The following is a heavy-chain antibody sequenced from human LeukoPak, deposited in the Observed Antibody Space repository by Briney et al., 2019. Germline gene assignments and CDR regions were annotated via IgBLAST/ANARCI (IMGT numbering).Heavy chain of an antibody. CDR2: IWYDGSNK. Sequence: GGSLRLSCAASGFTFSSYGMHWVRPAPGKGLEWVAVIWYDGSNKYYADSVKGRFTISRDNSKNTLYLQMNSLRAEDTAVYYCARSKEYYYDSSGYPDYWGQGTLVTVSS. J-gene: IGHJ4*02. V-gene: IGHV3-33*01. CDR1: GFTFSSYG. D-gene: IGHD3-22*01. CDR3: ARSKEYYYDSSGYPDY.